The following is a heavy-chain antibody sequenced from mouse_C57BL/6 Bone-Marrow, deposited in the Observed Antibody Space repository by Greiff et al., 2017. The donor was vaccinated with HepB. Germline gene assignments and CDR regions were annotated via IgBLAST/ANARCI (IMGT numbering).Heavy chain of an antibody. CDR2: ISSGSSTI. CDR1: GFTFSDYG. D-gene: IGHD1-1*01. CDR3: ARGGYYGSSYGDY. V-gene: IGHV5-17*01. J-gene: IGHJ2*01. Sequence: EVKLVESGGGLVKPGGSLKLSCAASGFTFSDYGMHWVRQAPEKGLEWVAYISSGSSTIYYADTVKGRFTISRDNAKNTLFLQMTSLRSEDTAMYYCARGGYYGSSYGDYWRQGTTLTVSS.